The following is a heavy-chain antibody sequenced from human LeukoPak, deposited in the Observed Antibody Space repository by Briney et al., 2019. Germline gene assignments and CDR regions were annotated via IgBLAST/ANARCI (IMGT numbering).Heavy chain of an antibody. CDR3: AKWAGVYYYDSSGYLSGFDY. J-gene: IGHJ4*02. CDR2: ISYDGSNK. CDR1: GFTFSSYW. D-gene: IGHD3-22*01. V-gene: IGHV3-30*18. Sequence: PGGSLRLSCAASGFTFSSYWMSWVRQAPGKGLEWVAVISYDGSNKYYADSVKGRFTISRDNSKNTLYLQMNSLRAEDTAVYYCAKWAGVYYYDSSGYLSGFDYWGQGTLVTVSS.